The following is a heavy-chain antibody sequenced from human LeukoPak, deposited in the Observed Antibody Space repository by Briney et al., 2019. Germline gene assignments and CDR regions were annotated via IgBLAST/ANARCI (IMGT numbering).Heavy chain of an antibody. CDR1: GYSFSTYW. Sequence: KPGDSLKISCQGSGYSFSTYWSGWVRQIPGKGLDWMGLIFAGDADTRSTPSLQGEGTISAERSLSTAYLQWSRLKASDAAMYYCARAAWKLVHPYHFDSWGQGTLLTVSS. CDR2: IFAGDADT. J-gene: IGHJ4*02. CDR3: ARAAWKLVHPYHFDS. V-gene: IGHV5-51*01. D-gene: IGHD3-9*01.